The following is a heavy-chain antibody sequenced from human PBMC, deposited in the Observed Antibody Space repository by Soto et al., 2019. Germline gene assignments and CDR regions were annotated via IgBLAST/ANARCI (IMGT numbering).Heavy chain of an antibody. Sequence: EVQLVESGGGLVQPGGSLRLSCEASGFTFRNYDMHWVRQGTVKGLEWVSGISAAGDPDYADSVEGRFTISRENAQNSFFLQMYSLRVGDTAVYYCARTDRDFYGLDVWGQGTTVIVSS. CDR2: ISAAGDP. J-gene: IGHJ6*02. V-gene: IGHV3-13*05. CDR3: ARTDRDFYGLDV. CDR1: GFTFRNYD.